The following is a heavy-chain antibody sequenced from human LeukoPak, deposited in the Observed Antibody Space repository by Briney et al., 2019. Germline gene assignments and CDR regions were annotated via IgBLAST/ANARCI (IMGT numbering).Heavy chain of an antibody. D-gene: IGHD2-21*02. CDR2: IIPIFGTA. CDR3: ASWGDYCFDY. CDR1: GGTFSSYA. J-gene: IGHJ4*02. Sequence: GASVKVSCKASGGTFSSYAISWVRQAPGQGLEWMGGIIPIFGTANYAQKFQGRVTITRDTSASTAYMELSSLRSEDTAVYYCASWGDYCFDYWGQGTLVTVSS. V-gene: IGHV1-69*05.